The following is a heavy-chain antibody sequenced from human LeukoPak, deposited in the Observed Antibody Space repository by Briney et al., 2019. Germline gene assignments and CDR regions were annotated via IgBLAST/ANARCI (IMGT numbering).Heavy chain of an antibody. Sequence: SETLSLTCTVSGGSISSYYWNWTRQPPGKGLEWIGYIYYSGTSDYNPSLKSRVTLSLDKSRNQFSLKLTSVTAADTAVYYCARDDSNGLSRGFDSWGQGALVTVSS. CDR2: IYYSGTS. J-gene: IGHJ4*02. D-gene: IGHD5-18*01. CDR3: ARDDSNGLSRGFDS. V-gene: IGHV4-59*01. CDR1: GGSISSYY.